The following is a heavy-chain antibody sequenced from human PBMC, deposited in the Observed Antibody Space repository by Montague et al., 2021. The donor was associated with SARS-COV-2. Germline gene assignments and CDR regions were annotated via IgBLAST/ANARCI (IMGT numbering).Heavy chain of an antibody. V-gene: IGHV4-34*01. CDR3: ARLGDGIVPSPILGLGPYYSFYYMDV. Sequence: SETLSLTCAVYGGSSRDYYWSWIRQPPGKGLEWIGEISQSGNTKYNPSLQSRVSISLDTSRNQFSLKVSSVTAADTAIYYCARLGDGIVPSPILGLGPYYSFYYMDVWGKGTTVTVSS. CDR1: GGSSRDYY. CDR2: ISQSGNT. D-gene: IGHD2-2*02. J-gene: IGHJ6*03.